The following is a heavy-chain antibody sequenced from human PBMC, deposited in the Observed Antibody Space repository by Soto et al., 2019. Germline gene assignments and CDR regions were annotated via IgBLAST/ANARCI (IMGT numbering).Heavy chain of an antibody. J-gene: IGHJ4*02. V-gene: IGHV4-31*03. CDR2: IYYSGSA. CDR3: ARGVRYCCSTSCCIPPGLDY. Sequence: SETLSLTCTVSGGSISSGGYYWSWIRQHPGKGLEWIGYIYYSGSAYYNPSLKSRVTISVDTSKNQFSLKLSSVTAADTAVYYCARGVRYCCSTSCCIPPGLDYWGQGTLVTVSS. D-gene: IGHD2-2*01. CDR1: GGSISSGGYY.